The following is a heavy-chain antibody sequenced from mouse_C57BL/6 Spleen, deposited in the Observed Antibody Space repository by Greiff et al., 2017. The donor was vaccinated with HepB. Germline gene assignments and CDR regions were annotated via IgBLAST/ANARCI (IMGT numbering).Heavy chain of an antibody. CDR3: ASELTFDY. CDR2: IYPGDGDT. CDR1: GYAFSSSW. J-gene: IGHJ2*01. D-gene: IGHD4-1*01. V-gene: IGHV1-82*01. Sequence: VQLQESGPELVKPGASVKISCKASGYAFSSSWMNWVKQRPGKGLEWIGRIYPGDGDTNYNGKFKGKATLTADKSSSTAYMQLSSLTSEDSAVYFCASELTFDYWGQGTTLTVSS.